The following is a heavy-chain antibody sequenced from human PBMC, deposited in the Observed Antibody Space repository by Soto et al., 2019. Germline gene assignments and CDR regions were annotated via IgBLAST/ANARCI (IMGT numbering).Heavy chain of an antibody. V-gene: IGHV1-69*01. CDR3: ARDWIVVVPAASGRRWFDP. J-gene: IGHJ5*02. Sequence: QVQLVQSGAEVKKPGSSVKVSCKASGGTFSSYAISWVRQAPGQGLEWMGGIIPIFGTANYAQKFQGRVTITADESTSTAYMELSSLRSEDTAVYYCARDWIVVVPAASGRRWFDPWGQGTLVTVSS. D-gene: IGHD2-2*01. CDR1: GGTFSSYA. CDR2: IIPIFGTA.